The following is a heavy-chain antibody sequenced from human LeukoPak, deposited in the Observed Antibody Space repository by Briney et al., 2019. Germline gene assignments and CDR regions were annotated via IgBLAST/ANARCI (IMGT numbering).Heavy chain of an antibody. CDR3: AKEIQFGELYYYYYGMDV. V-gene: IGHV3-23*01. J-gene: IGHJ6*04. CDR2: INGSGGST. Sequence: GGSLRLSCAASGFTFSSYAMSWVRQAPGKGLEWVSAINGSGGSTYYADSVKGRFTISRDNSKNTLYLQMNSLRAEDTAVYYCAKEIQFGELYYYYYGMDVWGKGTTVTVSS. D-gene: IGHD3-10*01. CDR1: GFTFSSYA.